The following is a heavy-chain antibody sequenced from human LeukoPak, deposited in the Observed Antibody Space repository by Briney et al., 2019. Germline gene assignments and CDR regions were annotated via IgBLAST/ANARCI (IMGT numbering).Heavy chain of an antibody. J-gene: IGHJ3*02. CDR3: ASGVVTYAFDI. Sequence: SETLSLTCTVSGGSISSSSYYWGWIRQPPGKGLEWIGSIYYSGSTYYNPSLKSRVTISVDTSKNQFSLKLSSVTAADTAVYYCASGVVTYAFDIWGRGTMVTVSS. CDR2: IYYSGST. V-gene: IGHV4-39*01. D-gene: IGHD4-23*01. CDR1: GGSISSSSYY.